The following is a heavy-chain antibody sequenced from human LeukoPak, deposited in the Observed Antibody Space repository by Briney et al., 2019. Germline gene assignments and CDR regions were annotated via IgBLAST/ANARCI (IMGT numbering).Heavy chain of an antibody. CDR2: INSDGSST. Sequence: QPGGSLSLLCAASGLTFNSYWMLWVRQAPGKGLVWVSRINSDGSSTSYADSVKGRFNISRDHAKNTLYLQMNSLRAEDTAVYYCATGITITNWFDPWGQGTLVTVSS. CDR1: GLTFNSYW. D-gene: IGHD3-3*01. V-gene: IGHV3-74*01. CDR3: ATGITITNWFDP. J-gene: IGHJ5*02.